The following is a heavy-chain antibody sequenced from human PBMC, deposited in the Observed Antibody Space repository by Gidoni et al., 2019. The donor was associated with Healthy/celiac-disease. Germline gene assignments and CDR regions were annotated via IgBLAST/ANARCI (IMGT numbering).Heavy chain of an antibody. CDR2: RWYDGSNK. Sequence: QVQLVESGGGVVQPGRSLGLPCAASGFSFRSHGMHRVRQAPGKGLEWVAVRWYDGSNKYYADSVKGRFTISRDNSKNTLYLQMNSLRAEDTAVYYCARALHCSSTSCPYFDYWGQGTLVTVSS. J-gene: IGHJ4*02. CDR3: ARALHCSSTSCPYFDY. CDR1: GFSFRSHG. D-gene: IGHD2-2*01. V-gene: IGHV3-33*01.